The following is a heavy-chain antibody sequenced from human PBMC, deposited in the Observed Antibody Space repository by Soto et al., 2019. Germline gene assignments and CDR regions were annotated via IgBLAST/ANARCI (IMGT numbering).Heavy chain of an antibody. D-gene: IGHD5-12*01. CDR3: VSGYPWVVLAY. V-gene: IGHV4-61*08. CDR1: GGSLSRCDYY. CDR2: IYYSGST. Sequence: PSETRSLTCTVSGGSLSRCDYYWSCIRQPPGKGLEWIGYIYYSGSTNYNPSLKSRVTISVDTSKNQVSLKLSSVTAADTAVYICVSGYPWVVLAYSGQGTLVTVSS. J-gene: IGHJ4*02.